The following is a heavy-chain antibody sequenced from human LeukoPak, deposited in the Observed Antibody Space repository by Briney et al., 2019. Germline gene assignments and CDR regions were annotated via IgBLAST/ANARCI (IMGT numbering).Heavy chain of an antibody. J-gene: IGHJ4*02. CDR1: GFTFSSYA. CDR2: ISGSGGST. V-gene: IGHV3-23*01. Sequence: AGVSLRLSCAASGFTFSSYAMSWVRQAPGKGLEWVSAISGSGGSTYYADSVKGRFTISRDNSKNTLYLQMNSLRAEDTAVYYCAKEIRDFWSGDYWGQGTLVTVSS. CDR3: AKEIRDFWSGDY. D-gene: IGHD3-3*01.